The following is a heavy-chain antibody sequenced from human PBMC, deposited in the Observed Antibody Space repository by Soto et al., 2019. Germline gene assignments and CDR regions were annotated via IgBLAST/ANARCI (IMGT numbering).Heavy chain of an antibody. Sequence: PSETLSLTCAVYGGSFSGYYWSWIRQPPGKGLEWIGEINHSGSTNYNPSLKSRVTISVDTSKNQFYLKLSSVTAADTAVYYCAREMYYYGSGRRYYYGMDVWGQGTTVTVSS. J-gene: IGHJ6*02. CDR2: INHSGST. D-gene: IGHD3-10*01. CDR1: GGSFSGYY. V-gene: IGHV4-34*01. CDR3: AREMYYYGSGRRYYYGMDV.